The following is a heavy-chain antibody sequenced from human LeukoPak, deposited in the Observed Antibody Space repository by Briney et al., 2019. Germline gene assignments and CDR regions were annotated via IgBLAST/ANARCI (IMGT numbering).Heavy chain of an antibody. Sequence: SETLSLTCTVSGGSIGSYSWNWIRQSPGTGLEWIGYVYYSGSTMYNPSLRSRVTISVDTSKNQFSLKLSSVTAADTAVYYCARLRARDAFDIWGQGTMVTVSS. J-gene: IGHJ3*02. CDR2: VYYSGST. CDR1: GGSIGSYS. V-gene: IGHV4-59*08. CDR3: ARLRARDAFDI.